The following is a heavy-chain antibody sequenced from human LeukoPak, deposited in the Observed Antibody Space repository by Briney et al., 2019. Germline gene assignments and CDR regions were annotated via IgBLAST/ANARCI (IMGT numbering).Heavy chain of an antibody. CDR2: IKQDGREK. CDR1: GFTFSSYW. D-gene: IGHD5-24*01. V-gene: IGHV3-7*01. Sequence: GGSLRLSCAASGFTFSSYWMSWVRQAPGKGLEWVANIKQDGREKYYVDSVKGLLTISRDNAKNSLYLQMNSLRAEDTAVYYCARCRDGYNYYFDYWGQGTLVTVSS. CDR3: ARCRDGYNYYFDY. J-gene: IGHJ4*02.